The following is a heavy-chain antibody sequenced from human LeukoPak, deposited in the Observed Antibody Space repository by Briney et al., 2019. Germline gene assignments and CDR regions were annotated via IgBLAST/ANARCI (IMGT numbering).Heavy chain of an antibody. D-gene: IGHD2-21*02. CDR3: ARVGCGGDCYYYFDY. CDR1: GFTFSSYW. Sequence: GGSLRLSCAASGFTFSSYWMSWVRQAPGKGLEWVANIKQDGSEKYYVDSVKGRFTISRDNAKNSLYLLMNSLRAEDTAVYYCARVGCGGDCYYYFDYWGQGTLVTVSS. V-gene: IGHV3-7*01. CDR2: IKQDGSEK. J-gene: IGHJ4*02.